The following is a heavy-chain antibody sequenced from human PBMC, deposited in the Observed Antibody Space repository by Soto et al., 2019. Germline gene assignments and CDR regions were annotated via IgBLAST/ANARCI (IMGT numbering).Heavy chain of an antibody. J-gene: IGHJ4*02. V-gene: IGHV4-4*07. CDR1: GGSITSYY. D-gene: IGHD3-10*01. CDR2: IYTNGDT. Sequence: SGTLSLTCTVSGGSITSYYWTWIRQPAGKGLEWIGRIYTNGDTNYNPSLKSRITMSVDTSKNQFSLNLSSVTAADTAVYYCARDYYGSGSRFDYWGQGTLVTVSS. CDR3: ARDYYGSGSRFDY.